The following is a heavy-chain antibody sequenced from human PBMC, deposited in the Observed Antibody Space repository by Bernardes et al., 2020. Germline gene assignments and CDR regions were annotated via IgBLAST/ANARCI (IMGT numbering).Heavy chain of an antibody. D-gene: IGHD2-2*01. CDR1: GFTFSNAW. J-gene: IGHJ4*02. CDR3: SIGYCSSTSCSTYYFDH. CDR2: IKSRTDCVTT. Sequence: WGSLRVSCAASGFTFSNAWMNWVRQAPGKGLEWVGRIKSRTDCVTTDYAAPVKRRFTISRDDSKNTVYLQMNSLKSGDTAVYYCSIGYCSSTSCSTYYFDHWGQGSLVTVSS. V-gene: IGHV3-15*07.